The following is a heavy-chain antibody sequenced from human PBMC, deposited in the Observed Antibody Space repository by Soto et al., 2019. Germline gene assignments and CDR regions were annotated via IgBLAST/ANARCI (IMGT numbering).Heavy chain of an antibody. CDR1: GYSIRSGYF. CDR2: MYHSGIT. CDR3: ARSMYSTSAQLYYGMDV. Sequence: KPSETLSLTCAVSGYSIRSGYFWGWIRQPPGEGLEWIGSMYHSGITYYNLSLKSRVTISVDTSKNQLSLKLSSATAADTAVYYCARSMYSTSAQLYYGMDVWGQGTTVTVS. D-gene: IGHD6-6*01. J-gene: IGHJ6*02. V-gene: IGHV4-38-2*01.